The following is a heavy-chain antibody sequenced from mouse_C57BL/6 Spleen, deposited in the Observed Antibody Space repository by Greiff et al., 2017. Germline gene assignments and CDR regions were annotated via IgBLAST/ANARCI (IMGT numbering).Heavy chain of an antibody. CDR3: ERGGTICHGNNRDAIDY. CDR1: GYTFTDYN. V-gene: IGHV1-18*01. J-gene: IGHJ4*01. D-gene: IGHD2-1*01. CDR2: INPNTGGT. Sequence: EVQLQQSGPELVKPGASVKIPCKASGYTFTDYNMDWVKQSHGKSLEWIGDINPNTGGTIYNQKFKGKATLTVDKSSSTAYMELRSLTSEDTAVYYCERGGTICHGNNRDAIDYWGQGTSVTVAS.